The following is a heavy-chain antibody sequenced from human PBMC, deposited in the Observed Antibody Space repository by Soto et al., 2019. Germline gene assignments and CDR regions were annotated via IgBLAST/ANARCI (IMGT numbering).Heavy chain of an antibody. J-gene: IGHJ4*02. Sequence: QVQLVQSGAEVKKPGSSVKVSCKASGGTFSSYTISWVRQAPGQGLEWMGKIITILGIATYAQKFHGRATINADKSTSTVYIELSSLRSEDTAVHYCASKGGYWGQGTLVTVSS. V-gene: IGHV1-69*02. CDR3: ASKGGY. CDR1: GGTFSSYT. D-gene: IGHD3-16*01. CDR2: IITILGIA.